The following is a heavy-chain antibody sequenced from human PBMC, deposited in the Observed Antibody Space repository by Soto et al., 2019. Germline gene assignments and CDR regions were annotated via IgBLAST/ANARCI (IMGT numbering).Heavy chain of an antibody. Sequence: SETLSLTCAVYGGSFSGYYWSWIRQPPGKGLEWIGEINHSGSTNYNPSLKSRVTISVDTSKNQFSLKLSSVTAADTAVYYCASLDYGDFTDAFDIWGQGTMVTVSS. J-gene: IGHJ3*02. CDR1: GGSFSGYY. CDR3: ASLDYGDFTDAFDI. V-gene: IGHV4-34*01. D-gene: IGHD4-17*01. CDR2: INHSGST.